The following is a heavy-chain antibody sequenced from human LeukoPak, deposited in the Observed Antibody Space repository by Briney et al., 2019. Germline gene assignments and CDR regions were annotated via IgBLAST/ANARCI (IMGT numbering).Heavy chain of an antibody. CDR2: IYYSGST. J-gene: IGHJ6*03. CDR3: AREMEDKSFSFGELRKNYYYYMDV. D-gene: IGHD3-10*01. CDR1: GGSISSGGYS. V-gene: IGHV4-30-4*07. Sequence: PSETLSLTCAVSGGSISSGGYSRSWIRQPPGKGLEWIGYIYYSGSTYYNPSLKSRVTISVDTSKNQFSLKLSSVTAADTAVYYCAREMEDKSFSFGELRKNYYYYMDVWGKGTTVTVSS.